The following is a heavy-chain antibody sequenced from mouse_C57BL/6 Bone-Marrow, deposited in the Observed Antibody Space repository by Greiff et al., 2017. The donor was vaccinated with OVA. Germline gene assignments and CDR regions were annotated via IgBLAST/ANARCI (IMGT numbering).Heavy chain of an antibody. D-gene: IGHD4-1*01. CDR2: ISYSGST. Sequence: EVMLVESGPGLAKPSQTLSLTCSVTGYSITSDYWNWIRKFPGNKLEYMGYISYSGSTYYNPSLKSRISITRDTSKNQYYLQLNSVTTEDTATYYCARYPNWAYWYFDVWGTGTTVTVSS. V-gene: IGHV3-8*01. CDR3: ARYPNWAYWYFDV. CDR1: GYSITSDY. J-gene: IGHJ1*03.